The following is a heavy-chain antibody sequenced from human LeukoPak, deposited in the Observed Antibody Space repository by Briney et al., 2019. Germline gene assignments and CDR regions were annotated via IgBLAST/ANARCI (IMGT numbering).Heavy chain of an antibody. CDR2: IYYSGNT. V-gene: IGHV4-59*01. Sequence: SETLSLTCTVSGGSTSTYYWSWIRQPPGKGLEWIGYIYYSGNTNYNPSLKSRVTISVDTSKNQFSLNLTSVTAADTAVYYCARVGSSGWYPLDYWGQGTLVTVSS. D-gene: IGHD6-19*01. J-gene: IGHJ4*02. CDR1: GGSTSTYY. CDR3: ARVGSSGWYPLDY.